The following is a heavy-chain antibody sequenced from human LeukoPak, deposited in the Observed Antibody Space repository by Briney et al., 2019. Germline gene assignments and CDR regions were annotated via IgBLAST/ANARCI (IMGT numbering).Heavy chain of an antibody. J-gene: IGHJ4*02. V-gene: IGHV3-74*01. CDR1: GFTFSSYW. CDR3: AGPYMAFLDY. CDR2: IKTDGSSI. Sequence: GGSLRLSCTASGFTFSSYWIHWVRQTPGKELVWVSRIKTDGSSISYAESVKGRFTISRDNAKNTLYLQMNSLRAEDTAVYYCAGPYMAFLDYWGQGTLVTVSS. D-gene: IGHD5-24*01.